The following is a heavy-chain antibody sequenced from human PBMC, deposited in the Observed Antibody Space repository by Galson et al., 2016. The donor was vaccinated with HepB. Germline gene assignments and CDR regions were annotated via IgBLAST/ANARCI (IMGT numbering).Heavy chain of an antibody. J-gene: IGHJ5*01. V-gene: IGHV5-51*01. CDR2: IYPREYES. Sequence: QSGAEVKKPGESLKISCKGSGYSFSSYWIGWVRQTPGKGLEWMGIIYPREYESRYRPSFQGQLTMSADKSLRTAYLQWSSLKASDTAMYYCARLAYGEGNWFDSWGQGTLVTVSS. CDR3: ARLAYGEGNWFDS. CDR1: GYSFSSYW. D-gene: IGHD4-17*01.